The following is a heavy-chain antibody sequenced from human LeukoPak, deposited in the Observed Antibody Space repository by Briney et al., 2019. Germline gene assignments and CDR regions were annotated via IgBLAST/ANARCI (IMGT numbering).Heavy chain of an antibody. CDR2: ISSSSSYI. V-gene: IGHV3-21*04. D-gene: IGHD2-2*01. J-gene: IGHJ4*02. CDR3: ARDPSTLLPTDDS. Sequence: PGGSLRLSCAASGFTFSSYMMNWVRQAPGKGLEWISSISSSSSYIYNADSVKGRFTISRDNAKNSLYLQMNSLRVEDTAIYYCARDPSTLLPTDDSWGQGTLVAVSS. CDR1: GFTFSSYM.